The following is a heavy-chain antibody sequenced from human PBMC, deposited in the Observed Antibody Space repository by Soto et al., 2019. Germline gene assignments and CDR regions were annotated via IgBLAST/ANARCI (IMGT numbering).Heavy chain of an antibody. V-gene: IGHV3-30*18. D-gene: IGHD3-22*01. CDR2: ISHDGSNK. Sequence: QVQLVESGGGXXXXGXXXXXXCAASXXXXXXXGMHXXXXXXGKGLEWVALISHDGSNKYYVDSVKGRFTIARDNSKNTVFLQMNSLRPEDTALYFCAKDDSNRWYNYYAMDVWGQGTTVTVSS. CDR1: XXXXXXXG. CDR3: AKDDSNRWYNYYAMDV. J-gene: IGHJ6*02.